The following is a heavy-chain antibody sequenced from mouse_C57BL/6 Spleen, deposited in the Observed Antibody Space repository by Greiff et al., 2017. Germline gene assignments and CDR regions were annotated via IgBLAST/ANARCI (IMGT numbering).Heavy chain of an antibody. V-gene: IGHV1-82*01. CDR2: IYPGDGDT. J-gene: IGHJ3*01. CDR1: GYAFSSSW. Sequence: QVQLQQSGPELVKPGASVKISCKASGYAFSSSWMNWVKQRPGKGLEWIGRIYPGDGDTNYNGKFKGKATLTADKSSSTAYMQLSSLTSEDSAVYFCARGPYDYDRVLAYWGQGTLVTVSA. D-gene: IGHD2-4*01. CDR3: ARGPYDYDRVLAY.